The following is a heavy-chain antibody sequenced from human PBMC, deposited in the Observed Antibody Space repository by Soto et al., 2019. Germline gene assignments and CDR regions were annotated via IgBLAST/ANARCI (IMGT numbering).Heavy chain of an antibody. Sequence: GGSLRLSCAASGFTFSNAWMSWVRQAPGKGLEWVGRIKSKTDGGTTDYAAPVKGRFTISRDDSKNTLYLQMNSLKTEDTAVYYCTTDPPPGLRYFDWLLGSDYWGQGTLVTVSS. J-gene: IGHJ4*02. CDR1: GFTFSNAW. CDR3: TTDPPPGLRYFDWLLGSDY. CDR2: IKSKTDGGTT. D-gene: IGHD3-9*01. V-gene: IGHV3-15*01.